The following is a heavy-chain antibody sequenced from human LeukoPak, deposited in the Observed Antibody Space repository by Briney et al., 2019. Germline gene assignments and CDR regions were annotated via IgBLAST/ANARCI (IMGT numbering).Heavy chain of an antibody. CDR1: GFTFSSYG. CDR2: ISGSGGST. D-gene: IGHD6-13*01. CDR3: ARALYASSSWHTFDI. Sequence: GGSLRLSCAASGFTFSSYGMSWVRQAPGKGLEWVSAISGSGGSTYYADSVKGRFTISRDNSKNTLYLQMNSLRAEDTAFYYCARALYASSSWHTFDIWGQGTMVTVSS. V-gene: IGHV3-23*01. J-gene: IGHJ3*02.